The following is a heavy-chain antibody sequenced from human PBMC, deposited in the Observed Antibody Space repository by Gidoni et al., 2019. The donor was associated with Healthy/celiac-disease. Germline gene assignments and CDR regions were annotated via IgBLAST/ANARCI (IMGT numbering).Heavy chain of an antibody. D-gene: IGHD3-22*01. J-gene: IGHJ4*02. CDR2: ISSSSSYI. V-gene: IGHV3-21*01. CDR3: ARVYDSSGSLDY. Sequence: EVQLVESGGGLVKPGGSLSLSCAASVFTFSSYSMHWVRQAPGKGLEWVSSISSSSSYIYYADSVKGRFTISRDNAKNSLYLQMNSLRAEDTAVYYCARVYDSSGSLDYWGQGTLVTVSS. CDR1: VFTFSSYS.